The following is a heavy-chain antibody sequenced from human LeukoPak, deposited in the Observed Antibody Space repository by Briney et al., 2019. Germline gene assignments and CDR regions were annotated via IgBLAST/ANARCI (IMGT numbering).Heavy chain of an antibody. CDR2: IWYDGSNK. J-gene: IGHJ5*02. D-gene: IGHD2-2*03. Sequence: GGSLRLSCAASGFTFSSYGMHWVRQAPGKGLEWVAVIWYDGSNKYYADSVKGRFTISRDNSKNTLYLQMNSLRAEDTAVYYCARDLDIVVVPASWFYPWGQGTLVTVSS. CDR3: ARDLDIVVVPASWFYP. V-gene: IGHV3-33*01. CDR1: GFTFSSYG.